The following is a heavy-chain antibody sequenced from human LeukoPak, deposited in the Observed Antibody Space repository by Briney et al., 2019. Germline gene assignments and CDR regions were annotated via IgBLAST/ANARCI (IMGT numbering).Heavy chain of an antibody. V-gene: IGHV6-1*01. CDR3: ARDPVGVEWLFSYMDV. CDR1: GDSVSSNSAA. CDR2: TYYRSKGYN. J-gene: IGHJ6*03. Sequence: SQTLSLTCAISGDSVSSNSAAWNWIRQSPSRGLEWLGRTYYRSKGYNDYAVSVKSRITINPDTSKNQFSLQLNSVTPEDTAVYYCARDPVGVEWLFSYMDVWGKGTTVTVSS. D-gene: IGHD3-3*01.